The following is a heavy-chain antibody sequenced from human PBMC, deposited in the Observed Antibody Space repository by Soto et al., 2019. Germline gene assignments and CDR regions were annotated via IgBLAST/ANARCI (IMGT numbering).Heavy chain of an antibody. V-gene: IGHV3-21*01. CDR1: GFTFSSHT. Sequence: EVDLVESGGGLAKPGGALRLSCTDSGFTFSSHTMNWVRQAPGKGLEWVSSISATGSDIYYGDSVMGRFTISRDNAKNSLCLQLNSLRVEDTAVYYCARCYAVVRVPVAIRVGYFDHWGQGTVVTVSS. CDR3: ARCYAVVRVPVAIRVGYFDH. CDR2: ISATGSDI. D-gene: IGHD3-16*01. J-gene: IGHJ4*02.